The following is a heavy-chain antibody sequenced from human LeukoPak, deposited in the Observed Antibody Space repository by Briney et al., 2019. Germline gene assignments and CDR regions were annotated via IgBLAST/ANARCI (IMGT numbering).Heavy chain of an antibody. CDR1: GGTFSSYA. Sequence: GASVKVSCKASGGTFSSYAISWVRQAPGQGLEWMGGIIPIFGTPNYAQKFQGRVSITADESTSTAYMELSSLSYEDTAVYYCATQTMVRTLAYYYYYMDVWGKGTTVTISS. CDR2: IIPIFGTP. V-gene: IGHV1-69*13. J-gene: IGHJ6*03. CDR3: ATQTMVRTLAYYYYYMDV. D-gene: IGHD3-10*01.